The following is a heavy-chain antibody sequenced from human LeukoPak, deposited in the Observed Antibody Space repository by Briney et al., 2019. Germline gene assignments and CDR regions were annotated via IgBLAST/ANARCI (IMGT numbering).Heavy chain of an antibody. J-gene: IGHJ6*02. CDR3: ARESGYCSGGSCRTIPMDV. Sequence: ETLSLTCTVSGGSISSYYWSWIRQPPGKGLEWVANIKQDGSEKYYVDSVKGRFTISRDNAKNSLYLQMNSLRAEDTAVYYCARESGYCSGGSCRTIPMDVWGQGTTVTVSS. V-gene: IGHV3-7*01. D-gene: IGHD2-15*01. CDR1: GGSISSYY. CDR2: IKQDGSEK.